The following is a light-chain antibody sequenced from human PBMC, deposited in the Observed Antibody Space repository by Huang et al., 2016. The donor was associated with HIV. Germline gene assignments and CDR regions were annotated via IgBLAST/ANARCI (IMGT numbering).Light chain of an antibody. CDR1: QGISRS. Sequence: IQLSQSPSPLSASVGDTVTITCRASQGISRSLAWYQQQPGKAPYLLIYGASTLRGGVPSRFSGRGSGTEFTLTISSLQPEDFVAYYWQQLSSYPLTFGGGTKVEIK. CDR2: GAS. J-gene: IGKJ4*01. V-gene: IGKV1-9*01. CDR3: QQLSSYPLT.